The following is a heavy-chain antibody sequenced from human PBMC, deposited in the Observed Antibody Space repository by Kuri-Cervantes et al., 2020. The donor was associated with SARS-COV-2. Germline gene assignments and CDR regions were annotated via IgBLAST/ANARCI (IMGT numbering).Heavy chain of an antibody. J-gene: IGHJ4*02. CDR1: EFTFSSYA. D-gene: IGHD4-17*01. CDR3: ARAYGDYVFREGLDS. Sequence: GESLKISCAASEFTFSSYAMHWVRQAPGKGLEWVAVISYDGSNKYYADSVKGRFTISRDNSKNTLYLQMNSLRAEDTAVYYCARAYGDYVFREGLDSWGQGTLVTVSS. V-gene: IGHV3-30-3*01. CDR2: ISYDGSNK.